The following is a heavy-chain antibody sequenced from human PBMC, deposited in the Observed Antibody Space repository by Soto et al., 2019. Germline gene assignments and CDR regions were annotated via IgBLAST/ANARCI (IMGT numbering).Heavy chain of an antibody. CDR1: GFTFNDYW. D-gene: IGHD2-21*02. CDR3: VRGDKGGFDL. CDR2: IHSDGSTT. J-gene: IGHJ3*01. V-gene: IGHV3-74*01. Sequence: GGSLRLSYAASGFTFNDYWMHWVRQAPGQGLVWVSHIHSDGSTTTYADSVKGRFTISRDNAKNTLYLQMNSLRAEDTAVYYCVRGDKGGFDLWGQGTTVTVSS.